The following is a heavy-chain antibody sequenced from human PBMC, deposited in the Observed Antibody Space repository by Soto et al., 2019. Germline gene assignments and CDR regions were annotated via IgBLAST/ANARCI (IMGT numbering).Heavy chain of an antibody. D-gene: IGHD6-6*01. J-gene: IGHJ4*02. V-gene: IGHV4-34*01. Sequence: PSETLSLTCAVYGGSFSGYYWSWIRRPPGKGLEWIGEITHSGSTNYNPSLKSRVTISVDTSKNQFSLKLSSVTAADTAVYYCARSSIAARRADPHFDYWGQGTLVTVSS. CDR3: ARSSIAARRADPHFDY. CDR1: GGSFSGYY. CDR2: ITHSGST.